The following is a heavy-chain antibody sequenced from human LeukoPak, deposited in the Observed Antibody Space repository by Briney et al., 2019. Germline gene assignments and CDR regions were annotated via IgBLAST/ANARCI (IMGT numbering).Heavy chain of an antibody. D-gene: IGHD3-22*01. CDR2: TYLGDSDT. V-gene: IGHV5-51*01. CDR3: ARPDDLYYGSSGYYFLGAFDI. J-gene: IGHJ3*02. Sequence: GESLKISCKGSGYNFTNYWIGWVRQMPGKGLEWMGITYLGDSDTRYSPSFQGQVTISADKSFSTAYLQWSSLKASDTAMYYCARPDDLYYGSSGYYFLGAFDIWGQGTMVTVSS. CDR1: GYNFTNYW.